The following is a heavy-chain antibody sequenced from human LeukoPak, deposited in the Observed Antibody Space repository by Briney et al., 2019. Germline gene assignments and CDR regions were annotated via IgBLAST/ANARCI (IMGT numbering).Heavy chain of an antibody. D-gene: IGHD6-6*01. Sequence: GGSLRLSCAASGFTFDSYYMSWVRQAPGKGLEWVANIKRDGSEKNYVDSVKGRFTISRDNAKNTLYLQMNSLRAEDTAVYYCARVDSSSSGDYWGQGTLVTVSS. CDR1: GFTFDSYY. J-gene: IGHJ4*02. V-gene: IGHV3-7*01. CDR3: ARVDSSSSGDY. CDR2: IKRDGSEK.